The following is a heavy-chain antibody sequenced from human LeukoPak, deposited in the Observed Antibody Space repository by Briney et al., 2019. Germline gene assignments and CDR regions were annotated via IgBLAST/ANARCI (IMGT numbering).Heavy chain of an antibody. Sequence: GGSLRLSCAASGFTFSGSGMHWVRQASGKGLEWVGRIRSKANNYRTAYAASVKGRFTISRDDSKNTAYLQMNSLKTEDTAVYYCSRQPPDYGGSDHWGQGTLVTVSS. V-gene: IGHV3-73*01. CDR1: GFTFSGSG. D-gene: IGHD4/OR15-4a*01. CDR2: IRSKANNYRT. CDR3: SRQPPDYGGSDH. J-gene: IGHJ4*02.